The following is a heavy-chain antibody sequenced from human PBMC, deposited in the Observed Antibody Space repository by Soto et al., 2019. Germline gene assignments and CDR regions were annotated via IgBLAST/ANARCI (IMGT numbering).Heavy chain of an antibody. CDR2: IKQDGSEK. CDR3: AREDSSGCYGGDAHDFDI. V-gene: IGHV3-7*03. Sequence: LRLSFAASVFTFSSYWMSWVRQAPGKGLEWVANIKQDGSEKYYVDSVKGRFTISRDNAKNSLYLQMNSLRAEDTAVYYCAREDSSGCYGGDAHDFDIWGQGTMVTV. CDR1: VFTFSSYW. J-gene: IGHJ3*02. D-gene: IGHD6-19*01.